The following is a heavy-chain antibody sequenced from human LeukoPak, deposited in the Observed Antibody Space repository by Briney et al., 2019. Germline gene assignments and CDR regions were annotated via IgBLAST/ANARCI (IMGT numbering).Heavy chain of an antibody. CDR2: IIPIFGTA. Sequence: SVKVSCKASGGTFSSYAISWVRQAPGQGLEWMGGIIPIFGTANYAQKFQGRVTITADESTSTAYMELSSLRSEDTAVYYCAREKLSIAARAYFDYWGQGTLVTVSS. CDR3: AREKLSIAARAYFDY. CDR1: GGTFSSYA. D-gene: IGHD6-6*01. V-gene: IGHV1-69*01. J-gene: IGHJ4*02.